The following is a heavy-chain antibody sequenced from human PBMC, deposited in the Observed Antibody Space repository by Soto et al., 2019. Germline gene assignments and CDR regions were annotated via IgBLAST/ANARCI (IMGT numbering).Heavy chain of an antibody. CDR3: ARGLRASFGVRLSYSYYGGDV. CDR1: GGSFSDYY. D-gene: IGHD3-10*01. CDR2: ISHSGST. Sequence: SETLSLTCAVYGGSFSDYYWTWIRQPPGKWLECIGEISHSGSTNYNPSLKSRVTISIDTSKNQFSLNLRSVTAADTAVYYCARGLRASFGVRLSYSYYGGDVWGQGXTVTVYS. J-gene: IGHJ6*02. V-gene: IGHV4-34*01.